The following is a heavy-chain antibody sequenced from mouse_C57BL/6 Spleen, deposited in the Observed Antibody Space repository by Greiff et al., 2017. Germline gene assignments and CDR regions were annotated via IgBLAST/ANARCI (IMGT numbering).Heavy chain of an antibody. CDR2: IYPGSGNT. Sequence: QVQLQQSGAELVRPGASVKLSCKASGYTFTDYYINWVKQRPGQGLEWIARIYPGSGNTYYNEKFKGKATLTAEKSSSTAYMQLSSLASEDSAVYFCARGDYDYGGFDYWGQGTTLTVSS. CDR3: ARGDYDYGGFDY. CDR1: GYTFTDYY. V-gene: IGHV1-76*01. J-gene: IGHJ2*01. D-gene: IGHD2-4*01.